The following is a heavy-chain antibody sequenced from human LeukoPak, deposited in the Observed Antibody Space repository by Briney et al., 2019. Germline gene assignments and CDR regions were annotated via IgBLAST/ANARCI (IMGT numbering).Heavy chain of an antibody. CDR1: GYRFTSYW. CDR2: IDPSDSYT. D-gene: IGHD3-3*01. Sequence: GESLKISCKASGYRFTSYWINWVRQMPGKGLEWMGRIDPSDSYTNYRPSFQGHVTISADKSISTAYLQWSSLKASDNAMYYCARGRYDSGLNWFDPWGQGTLVTVSS. CDR3: ARGRYDSGLNWFDP. V-gene: IGHV5-10-1*01. J-gene: IGHJ5*02.